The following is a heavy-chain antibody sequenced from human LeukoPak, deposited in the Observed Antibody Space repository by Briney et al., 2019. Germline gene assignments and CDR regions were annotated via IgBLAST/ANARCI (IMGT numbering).Heavy chain of an antibody. J-gene: IGHJ4*02. D-gene: IGHD5-18*01. CDR1: GFALRSYT. CDR2: ISSTSAYI. CDR3: ARVKRGYSYGYGDY. V-gene: IGHV3-21*01. Sequence: GGSLRLSCAASGFALRSYTVTWVRQAPGKGLEWVSSISSTSAYIYYAESVKGRFTISRDNSKNTLYLQMNSLRAEDTAVYYCARVKRGYSYGYGDYWGQGTLVTVSS.